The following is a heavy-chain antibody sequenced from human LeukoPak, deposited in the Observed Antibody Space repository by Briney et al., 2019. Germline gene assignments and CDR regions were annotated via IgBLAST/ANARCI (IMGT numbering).Heavy chain of an antibody. V-gene: IGHV3-23*01. D-gene: IGHD3-22*01. CDR1: GFTFSSYA. CDR3: ARDRRTYYYDSTSGMDV. Sequence: GGSLRLSCAASGFTFSSYAMSWVRQAPGKGLEWVSAISGSGGSTYYADSVKGRFTISRDNSKNTLFLQMDSLRAEDTAVYHCARDRRTYYYDSTSGMDVWGQGTTVTVSS. CDR2: ISGSGGST. J-gene: IGHJ6*02.